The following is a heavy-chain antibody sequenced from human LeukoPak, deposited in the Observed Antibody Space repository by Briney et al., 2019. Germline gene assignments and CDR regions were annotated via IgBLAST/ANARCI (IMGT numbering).Heavy chain of an antibody. CDR1: GFTFSTYA. J-gene: IGHJ4*02. CDR3: ARDLLARGQALLDQ. D-gene: IGHD3-3*01. Sequence: PGGSLRLSCAASGFTFSTYAMHWVRQAPGKGLEWVAVIWYDGSNKYYVDSVKGRFTISRDNSKNTLYLQMNSLRAEDTAAYYCARDLLARGQALLDQWGQGTLVTVSS. V-gene: IGHV3-33*08. CDR2: IWYDGSNK.